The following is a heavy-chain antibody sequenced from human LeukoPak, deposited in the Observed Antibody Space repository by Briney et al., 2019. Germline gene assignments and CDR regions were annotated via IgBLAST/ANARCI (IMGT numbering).Heavy chain of an antibody. J-gene: IGHJ4*02. V-gene: IGHV3-21*01. CDR1: GFTFSSYN. Sequence: PGGSLRLSCAASGFTFSSYNMNWVRQAPGKGLVWVSSISSSSSYIYYADSVKGRFTISRDNAKNSLYLQMNSLRAEDTAVYYCARVPLRGSWYLTYWGQGTLVTVSS. CDR3: ARVPLRGSWYLTY. CDR2: ISSSSSYI. D-gene: IGHD6-13*01.